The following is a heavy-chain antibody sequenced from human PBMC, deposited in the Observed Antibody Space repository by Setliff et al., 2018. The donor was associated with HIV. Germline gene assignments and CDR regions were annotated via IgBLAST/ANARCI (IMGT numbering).Heavy chain of an antibody. Sequence: SETLSLTCTVSGGSISSNNYYWGWIRQPPGKGLEWIGSIYYSGSTHYNPSLKGRFTISRDNAKNSLYLQMNNLRAEDTAVYYCARGDVWGGTTPNDALDMWGQGTTVTVSS. J-gene: IGHJ3*02. CDR2: IYYSGST. D-gene: IGHD3-16*01. V-gene: IGHV4-39*02. CDR1: GGSISSNNYY. CDR3: ARGDVWGGTTPNDALDM.